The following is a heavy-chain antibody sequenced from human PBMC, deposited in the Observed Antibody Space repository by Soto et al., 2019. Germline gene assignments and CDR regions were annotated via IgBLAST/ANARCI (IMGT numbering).Heavy chain of an antibody. CDR3: ARDQLGILRPFYYYYYYGMDV. CDR2: ISAYNGNT. D-gene: IGHD7-27*01. Sequence: QVQLVQSGAEVKKPGASVKVSCKASGYTFTSYGISWVRQAPGQGLEWMGWISAYNGNTNYAQKLQGRVTMTTDTSTSTAYMELRSLRSDDTAVYYCARDQLGILRPFYYYYYYGMDVWGQGTTVTVSS. V-gene: IGHV1-18*01. CDR1: GYTFTSYG. J-gene: IGHJ6*02.